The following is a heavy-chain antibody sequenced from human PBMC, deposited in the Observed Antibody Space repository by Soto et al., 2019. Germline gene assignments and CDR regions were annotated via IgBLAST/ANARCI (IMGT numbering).Heavy chain of an antibody. V-gene: IGHV1-3*01. CDR2: INAGNGNT. CDR3: ARDKYYDFWSGYYTGYYGMGL. J-gene: IGHJ6*02. D-gene: IGHD3-3*01. CDR1: GYTFTSYA. Sequence: ASVKVSCKASGYTFTSYAMHWVRQAPGQRLEWMGWINAGNGNTKYSQKFQGRVTITRDTSASTAYMELSTLRSEDTAVYYCARDKYYDFWSGYYTGYYGMGLWGQGTTVTVSS.